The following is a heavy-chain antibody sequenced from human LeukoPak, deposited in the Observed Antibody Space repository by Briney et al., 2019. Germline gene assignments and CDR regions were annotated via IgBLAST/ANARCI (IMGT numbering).Heavy chain of an antibody. V-gene: IGHV3-7*04. J-gene: IGHJ4*02. CDR1: GFTFSSYW. CDR2: IKQDGSEQ. CDR3: AGGSGWTSNY. D-gene: IGHD3-3*01. Sequence: GGSLRLSCAASGFTFSSYWMHWVRQAPGKGLEWVANIKQDGSEQYYVDSVKGRFTVSRDNAKNSLYLQMNSLRVEDTAVYYCAGGSGWTSNYWGQGTLVTVSS.